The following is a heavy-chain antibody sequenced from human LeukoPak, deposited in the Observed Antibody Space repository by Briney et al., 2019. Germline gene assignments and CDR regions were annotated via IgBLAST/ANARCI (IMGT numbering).Heavy chain of an antibody. J-gene: IGHJ4*02. V-gene: IGHV3-21*01. CDR1: GFTFSSYS. Sequence: GGSLRLSCAASGFTFSSYSMNWVRQAPGKGLEWVSSISSSSSYIYYADSVKGRFTISRDNAKNTLYLQMNSLRAEDTAVYYCARGRIAAAGINYWGQGTLVTVSS. CDR3: ARGRIAAAGINY. D-gene: IGHD6-13*01. CDR2: ISSSSSYI.